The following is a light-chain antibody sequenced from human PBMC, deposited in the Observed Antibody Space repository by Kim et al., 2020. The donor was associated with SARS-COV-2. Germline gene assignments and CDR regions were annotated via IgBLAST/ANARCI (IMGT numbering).Light chain of an antibody. CDR1: QSLSRIY. J-gene: IGKJ1*01. Sequence: PGETDSISCRASQSLSRIYLAWYHHKPGQAPRLLMYGASNRAAGIPDRFSGSWSGTDFTLTISRLEPEDFAVYYCHQFGGSPWTFGQGTKVDIK. V-gene: IGKV3-20*01. CDR2: GAS. CDR3: HQFGGSPWT.